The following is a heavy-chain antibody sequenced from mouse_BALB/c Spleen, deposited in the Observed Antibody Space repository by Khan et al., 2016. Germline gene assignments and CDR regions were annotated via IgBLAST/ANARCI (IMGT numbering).Heavy chain of an antibody. CDR1: GYSITSDYA. J-gene: IGHJ3*01. V-gene: IGHV3-2*02. CDR2: RSDSGST. D-gene: IGHD1-1*01. Sequence: EVQLQESGPGLVKPSQSLSLTCTATGYSITSDYARNWIRQFPGNKLEWVGYRSDSGSTSYNPTLKSRITITRDTSKNQFFLQLTTVTTEDTATYYCARNYDSAWLAYWGQGTLVTVSA. CDR3: ARNYDSAWLAY.